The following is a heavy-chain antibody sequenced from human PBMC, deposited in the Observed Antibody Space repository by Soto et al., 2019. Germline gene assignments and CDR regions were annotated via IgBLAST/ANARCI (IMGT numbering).Heavy chain of an antibody. CDR3: ARGCYDFWSGYFDY. V-gene: IGHV4-31*03. D-gene: IGHD3-3*01. CDR1: GGSISSGGYY. J-gene: IGHJ4*02. Sequence: SETLSLTCTVSGGSISSGGYYWSWIRQHPGKGLEWIGYIYYSGSTYYNPSLKSRVTISVDTSKNQFSLKLSSVTAADTAVYYCARGCYDFWSGYFDYWGQGTLVTVSS. CDR2: IYYSGST.